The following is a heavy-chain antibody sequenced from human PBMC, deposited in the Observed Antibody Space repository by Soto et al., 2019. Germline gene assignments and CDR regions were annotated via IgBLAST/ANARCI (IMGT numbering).Heavy chain of an antibody. CDR3: ARDPEFYDFWSGDYLRGGPGRWFDP. V-gene: IGHV3-11*06. Sequence: VQLVESGGGLVQPGGSLRLSCAASGFTFSDYYMSWIRQAPGKGLEWVSYISSSSSYTNYADSVKGRFTISKDNAKNSLYLQKNSLRVGDTAVHYCARDPEFYDFWSGDYLRGGPGRWFDPWGQGTLVTAAS. CDR2: ISSSSSYT. CDR1: GFTFSDYY. D-gene: IGHD3-3*01. J-gene: IGHJ5*02.